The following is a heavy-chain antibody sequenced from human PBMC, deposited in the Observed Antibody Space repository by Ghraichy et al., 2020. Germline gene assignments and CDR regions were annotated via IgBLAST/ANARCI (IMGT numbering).Heavy chain of an antibody. CDR1: GFTFSSYG. CDR2: IRYDGSNK. V-gene: IGHV3-30*02. J-gene: IGHJ4*02. D-gene: IGHD1-26*01. CDR3: AKDQGSPRYFDY. Sequence: GESLNISCAASGFTFSSYGMHWVRQAPGKGLEWVAFIRYDGSNKYYADSVKGRFTISRDNSKNTLYLQMNSLRAEDTAVYYCAKDQGSPRYFDYWGQGTLVTVSS.